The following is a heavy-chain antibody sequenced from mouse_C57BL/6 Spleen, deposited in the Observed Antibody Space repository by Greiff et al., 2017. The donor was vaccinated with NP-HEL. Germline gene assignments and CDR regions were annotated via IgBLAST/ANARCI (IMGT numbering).Heavy chain of an antibody. D-gene: IGHD1-1*01. Sequence: EVQGVESGAELVRPGASVKLSCTASGFNIKDDYMHWVKQRPEQGLEWIGWIDPENGDTEYASKFQGKATITADTSSNTAYLPLSSLTSEDTAVYYCTTVSTVVAKGYWYFDVWGTGTTVTVSS. V-gene: IGHV14-4*01. CDR2: IDPENGDT. CDR3: TTVSTVVAKGYWYFDV. CDR1: GFNIKDDY. J-gene: IGHJ1*03.